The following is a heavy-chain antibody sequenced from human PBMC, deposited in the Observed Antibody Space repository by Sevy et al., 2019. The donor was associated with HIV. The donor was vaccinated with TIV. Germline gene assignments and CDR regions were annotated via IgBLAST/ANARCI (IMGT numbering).Heavy chain of an antibody. Sequence: GGSLRLSCAASGFNFASYWMHWVRQSPGKGLVWVSRINSDGTTTKYADSGRGRFTMSRDNAKSTLFLQINSLRPEDTAVYYCARGGILYFGAIDNWGQGTLVTVSS. CDR3: ARGGILYFGAIDN. CDR1: GFNFASYW. V-gene: IGHV3-74*01. D-gene: IGHD3-10*01. CDR2: INSDGTTT. J-gene: IGHJ4*02.